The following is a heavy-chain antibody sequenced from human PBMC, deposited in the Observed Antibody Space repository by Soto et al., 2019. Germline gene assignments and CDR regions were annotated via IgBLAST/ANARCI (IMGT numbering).Heavy chain of an antibody. Sequence: QVQLQESGPGLVKPSETLSLTCTVSGGSISTYYWTWIRQSPGKGLEWIGYVYYRGSTDYNPSLRSRVTISVDTSKNQFSLELRSVTPADTAVYYCTREYNYGHNWFDPWGQGTLVTVSS. CDR3: TREYNYGHNWFDP. CDR1: GGSISTYY. J-gene: IGHJ5*02. V-gene: IGHV4-59*01. D-gene: IGHD3-10*01. CDR2: VYYRGST.